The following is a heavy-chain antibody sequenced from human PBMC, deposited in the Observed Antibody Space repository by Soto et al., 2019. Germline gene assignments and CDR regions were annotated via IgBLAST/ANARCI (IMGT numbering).Heavy chain of an antibody. CDR3: ARASLSTEYANALDV. Sequence: QLQLQESGPGLVKPSETLSLTCTVSGGSISNFYWTWVRQPPWKGLECIGYDYMYYSGNTNYNPSLESRVTISVDTSKNQISLKLTSVTAEDTALYYCARASLSTEYANALDVWSPGTMVTVSS. D-gene: IGHD2-2*01. CDR2: MYYSGNT. J-gene: IGHJ3*01. CDR1: GGSISNFY. V-gene: IGHV4-59*01.